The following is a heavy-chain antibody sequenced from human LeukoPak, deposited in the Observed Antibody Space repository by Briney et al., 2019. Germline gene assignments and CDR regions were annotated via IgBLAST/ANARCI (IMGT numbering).Heavy chain of an antibody. V-gene: IGHV4-59*08. Sequence: SETLSLTCTVSGGSISSYYWSWIRQPPGKGLEWIGYIYYSGSTNYNPSLKSRVTISVDTSKNQFSLKLSSVTAADTAVYYCARQPGRVSGCSGYDYYFDYWGQGTLVTVSS. CDR1: GGSISSYY. CDR3: ARQPGRVSGCSGYDYYFDY. J-gene: IGHJ4*02. CDR2: IYYSGST. D-gene: IGHD5-12*01.